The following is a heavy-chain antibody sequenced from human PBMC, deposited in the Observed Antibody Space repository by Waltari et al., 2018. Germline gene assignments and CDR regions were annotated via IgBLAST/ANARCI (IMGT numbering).Heavy chain of an antibody. CDR1: GSTFTSYD. V-gene: IGHV1-8*01. CDR2: MNPNSGNT. J-gene: IGHJ6*02. D-gene: IGHD6-19*01. Sequence: QVQLVQSGAEVKKPGASVKVSCKASGSTFTSYDINWVRQATGQGLEWMGWMNPNSGNTGYAQKFQGRVTMTRNTSISTAYMELSSLRSEDTAVYYCARGGDSSGWYYYYYGMDVWGQGTTVTVSS. CDR3: ARGGDSSGWYYYYYGMDV.